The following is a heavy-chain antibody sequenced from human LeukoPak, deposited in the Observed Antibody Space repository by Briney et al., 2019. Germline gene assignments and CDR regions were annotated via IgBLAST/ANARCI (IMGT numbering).Heavy chain of an antibody. Sequence: SETLSLTCTVSGGSISSGGYYWSWIRQHPGKGLEWIGYLYYSESTYYNPSLKSRVTISVDTSKNQCSLELSSVSAADTAVYYCARSSGWSYFDYWGQGTLVTVSS. CDR1: GGSISSGGYY. CDR3: ARSSGWSYFDY. J-gene: IGHJ4*02. CDR2: LYYSEST. V-gene: IGHV4-31*03. D-gene: IGHD2-15*01.